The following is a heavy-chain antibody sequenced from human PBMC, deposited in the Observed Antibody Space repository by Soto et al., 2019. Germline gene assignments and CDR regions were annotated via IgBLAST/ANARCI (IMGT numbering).Heavy chain of an antibody. CDR2: ISYDGSNK. CDR1: GFTFSSYA. J-gene: IGHJ6*02. Sequence: VQLVESGGGVVQPGRSLRLSCAASGFTFSSYAMHWVRQAPGKGLEWVAVISYDGSNKYYADSVKGRFTISRDNSKSTLYLQMNSLRAEDTAVYYCARGGRGDSSSWPLGYGMDVWGQGTTVTVSS. V-gene: IGHV3-30-3*01. CDR3: ARGGRGDSSSWPLGYGMDV. D-gene: IGHD6-13*01.